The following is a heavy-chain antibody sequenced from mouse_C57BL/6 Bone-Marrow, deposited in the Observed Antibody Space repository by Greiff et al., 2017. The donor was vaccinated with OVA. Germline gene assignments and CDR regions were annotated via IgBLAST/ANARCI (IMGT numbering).Heavy chain of an antibody. D-gene: IGHD1-1*01. Sequence: QVQLQQSGAELARPGASVKLSCKASSYTFTSYGISWVKQRTGQGLEWIGEIYPRSGNTYYNEKFKGKATLTADKSSSTAYMELRSLTSEDSAVYFCARSGNYYGAYWGQGTLVTVSA. CDR1: SYTFTSYG. V-gene: IGHV1-81*01. CDR2: IYPRSGNT. CDR3: ARSGNYYGAY. J-gene: IGHJ3*01.